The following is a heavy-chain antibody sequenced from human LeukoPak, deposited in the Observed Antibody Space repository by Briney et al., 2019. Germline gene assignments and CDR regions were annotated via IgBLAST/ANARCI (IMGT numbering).Heavy chain of an antibody. V-gene: IGHV1-69*04. Sequence: ASVKVSCKASGGTFSSYAISWVRQAPGQGLEWMGRIIPILGIANYAQKFQGRVTITADKSTSTAYMELSSLRSEDTAVYYCAREGRNTAMVHYWGQGTLVTASS. CDR1: GGTFSSYA. J-gene: IGHJ4*02. CDR3: AREGRNTAMVHY. CDR2: IIPILGIA. D-gene: IGHD5-18*01.